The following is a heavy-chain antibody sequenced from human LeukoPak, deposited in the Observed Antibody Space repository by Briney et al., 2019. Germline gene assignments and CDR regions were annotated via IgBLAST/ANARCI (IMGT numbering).Heavy chain of an antibody. J-gene: IGHJ3*02. CDR1: GYTFTSYA. Sequence: GASVKVSCKASGYTFTSYAMNWVRQAPGQGLEWMGWINTNTGNPTYAQGFTGRFVFSSDTSVSTAYLQISSLKAEDTAVYYCARETSHYGDYDAFDIWGQGTMVTVSS. V-gene: IGHV7-4-1*02. CDR3: ARETSHYGDYDAFDI. D-gene: IGHD4-17*01. CDR2: INTNTGNP.